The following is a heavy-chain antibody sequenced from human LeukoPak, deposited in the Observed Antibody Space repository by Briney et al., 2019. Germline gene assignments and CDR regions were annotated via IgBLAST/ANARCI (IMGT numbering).Heavy chain of an antibody. J-gene: IGHJ3*02. Sequence: PGGSLRLSCAASGFTFSSYAMSWVRQAPGKGLEWVSAISGSGGSTYYADSVKGRFTISRDNSKNTLYLQMNSLRAEDTAVYYCARGRAAGTRRALDIWGQGTMVTVSS. CDR1: GFTFSSYA. D-gene: IGHD6-13*01. CDR3: ARGRAAGTRRALDI. CDR2: ISGSGGST. V-gene: IGHV3-23*01.